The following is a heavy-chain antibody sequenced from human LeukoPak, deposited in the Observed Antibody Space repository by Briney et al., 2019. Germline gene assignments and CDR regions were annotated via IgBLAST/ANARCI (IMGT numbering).Heavy chain of an antibody. Sequence: PSETLSLTCTVSGGSISSYYWSWIRQPAGKGLEWIGRIYTSGSTNYNPSLKSRVTMSVDTSKNQFSLKLSSVTAADTAVYYCARAHSSGWFDRRTNYGMDVWGQGTTVTVSS. V-gene: IGHV4-4*07. J-gene: IGHJ6*02. CDR3: ARAHSSGWFDRRTNYGMDV. CDR2: IYTSGST. D-gene: IGHD6-19*01. CDR1: GGSISSYY.